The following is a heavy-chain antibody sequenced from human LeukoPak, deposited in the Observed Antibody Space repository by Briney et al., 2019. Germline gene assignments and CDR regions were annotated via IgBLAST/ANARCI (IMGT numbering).Heavy chain of an antibody. D-gene: IGHD3-3*01. CDR2: IYYSGST. CDR1: AGSISSSSYY. J-gene: IGHJ5*02. Sequence: KTSETLSLTCTVSAGSISSSSYYWGWIRQPPGKGLEWIGSIYYSGSTYYNPSLKSRVTISVDTSKNQFSLKLSSVTAADTAVYYCARHLATIFGVVPNCWFDPWGQGTLVTVSS. CDR3: ARHLATIFGVVPNCWFDP. V-gene: IGHV4-39*01.